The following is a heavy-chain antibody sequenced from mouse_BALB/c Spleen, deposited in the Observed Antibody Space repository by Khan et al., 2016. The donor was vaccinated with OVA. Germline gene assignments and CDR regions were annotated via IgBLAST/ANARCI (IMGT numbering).Heavy chain of an antibody. CDR2: ISPGSGDT. Sequence: QVQLQQSGAELARPGASVKLSCKASGYTFTDYYINWVKQRTGQGLEWIGEISPGSGDTYYNEKFKGKAKLTADKSSSTVYMQLSSLTAEASAVYFCARRNYFGYTFAYWGQGTLVTVSA. D-gene: IGHD1-2*01. J-gene: IGHJ3*01. CDR1: GYTFTDYY. V-gene: IGHV1-77*01. CDR3: ARRNYFGYTFAY.